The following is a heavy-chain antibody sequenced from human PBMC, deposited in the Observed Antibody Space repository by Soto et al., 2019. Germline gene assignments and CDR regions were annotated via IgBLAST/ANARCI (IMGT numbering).Heavy chain of an antibody. D-gene: IGHD2-2*02. Sequence: QVQLQQSGPGLVKPSQTLSLTCAISGDSVSSNSAAWNWIRLSPSRGLEWLGRTYYRSTWYSDYAVTVKSRITMNADTSKHQYSLTPNPVTPADRAVYYCARDPIPPNDFYMDVWGKGTTITVSS. V-gene: IGHV6-1*01. CDR3: ARDPIPPNDFYMDV. CDR1: GDSVSSNSAA. J-gene: IGHJ6*03. CDR2: TYYRSTWYS.